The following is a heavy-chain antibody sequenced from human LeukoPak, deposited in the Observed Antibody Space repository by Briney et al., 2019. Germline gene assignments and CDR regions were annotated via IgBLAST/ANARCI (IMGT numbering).Heavy chain of an antibody. CDR1: GFTFDDYA. Sequence: PGGSLRLSCAASGFTFDDYAMHWVRQAPGKGLEWVSLISWDGGSTYYADSVKGRFTISRDNSKNSLYLQMNSLRAEDTALYYCAKDTGLLWFGESRPFDYWGQGTLVTVSS. CDR2: ISWDGGST. D-gene: IGHD3-10*01. J-gene: IGHJ4*02. V-gene: IGHV3-43D*03. CDR3: AKDTGLLWFGESRPFDY.